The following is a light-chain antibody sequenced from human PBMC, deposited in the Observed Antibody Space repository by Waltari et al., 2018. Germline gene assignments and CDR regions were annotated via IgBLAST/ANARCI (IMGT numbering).Light chain of an antibody. CDR1: QSVSRP. Sequence: DIVLTQSPGTLSLPPGERATLPCRARQSVSRPLAWYQQKPGQAPRLLIFGASNRATGIPDRFSGSGSGTDFSLIITRLEPEDSAMYYCQHYVRLPATFGQGTKVEIK. CDR2: GAS. CDR3: QHYVRLPAT. J-gene: IGKJ1*01. V-gene: IGKV3-20*01.